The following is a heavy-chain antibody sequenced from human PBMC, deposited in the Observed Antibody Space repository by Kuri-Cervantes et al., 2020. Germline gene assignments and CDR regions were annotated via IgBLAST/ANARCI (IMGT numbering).Heavy chain of an antibody. CDR2: IIPIFGTA. CDR3: ARGSPGLGGDAFDI. Sequence: SVKVSCKASGGTFSSYAISWVRQAPGQGLEWMGGIIPIFGTANYAQKFQGRVTITADESTGTAYMELSSLRSEDTAVYYCARGSPGLGGDAFDIWGQGTMVTVSS. D-gene: IGHD3-16*01. CDR1: GGTFSSYA. V-gene: IGHV1-69*13. J-gene: IGHJ3*02.